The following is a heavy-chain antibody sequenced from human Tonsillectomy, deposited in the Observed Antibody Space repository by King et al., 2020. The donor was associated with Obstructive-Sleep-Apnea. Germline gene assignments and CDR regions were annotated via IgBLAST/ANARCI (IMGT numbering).Heavy chain of an antibody. D-gene: IGHD3-16*01. CDR2: IYYSGST. V-gene: IGHV4-39*07. CDR1: GGSISSSSYY. CDR3: ASHEFNGGNYFDY. J-gene: IGHJ4*02. Sequence: QLQESGPGLVKPSETLSLTCTASGGSISSSSYYWGWIRQPPGKGLEWIGSIYYSGSTYYNPSLKSRVTISVDTSKNQFSLKLSSVTAADTAVYYCASHEFNGGNYFDYWGQGTLVTVSS.